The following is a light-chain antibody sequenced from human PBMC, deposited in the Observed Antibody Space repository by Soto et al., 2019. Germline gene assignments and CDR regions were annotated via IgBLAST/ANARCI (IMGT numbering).Light chain of an antibody. CDR3: HQRKSWPRT. J-gene: IGKJ1*01. CDR1: QTVSNK. Sequence: ILLIESPTPLAFSPGAKATLSFRASQTVSNKLAWYQHKPGQAPRLIIYDTSNRATGIPARFSGSGSGTDFTLTISSLEPEDFAVYYCHQRKSWPRTFGQGTKVDI. V-gene: IGKV3-11*01. CDR2: DTS.